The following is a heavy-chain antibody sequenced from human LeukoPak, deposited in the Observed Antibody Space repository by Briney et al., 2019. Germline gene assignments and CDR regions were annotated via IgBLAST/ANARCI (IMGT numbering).Heavy chain of an antibody. CDR3: ARAPVRGAVAGVDY. J-gene: IGHJ4*02. Sequence: GRSLRLSCAASRFTFNSYAIHWVRQAPGKGLEWVAVITYDGNNQYYADSVKGRFTVSRDNSRSTVSLQMDSLRGEDTAVYYCARAPVRGAVAGVDYWGQGTLVTVSS. D-gene: IGHD6-19*01. V-gene: IGHV3-30-3*01. CDR1: RFTFNSYA. CDR2: ITYDGNNQ.